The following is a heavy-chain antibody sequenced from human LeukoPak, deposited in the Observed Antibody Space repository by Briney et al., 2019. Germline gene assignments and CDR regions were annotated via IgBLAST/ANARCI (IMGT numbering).Heavy chain of an antibody. CDR1: GFTVSSNY. CDR3: ARERSVVATIDY. Sequence: PGGSLRLSCAASGFTVSSNYMSWVRQAPGKGLEWVSVIYSGGSTYYADSVKGRFTISRDNSKNTLYLQMNSLRAEDTAVYYCARERSVVATIDYWGQGTLVTVSS. J-gene: IGHJ4*02. V-gene: IGHV3-53*01. D-gene: IGHD5-12*01. CDR2: IYSGGST.